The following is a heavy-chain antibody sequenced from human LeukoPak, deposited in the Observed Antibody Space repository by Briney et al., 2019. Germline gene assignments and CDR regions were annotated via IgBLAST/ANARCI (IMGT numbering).Heavy chain of an antibody. CDR2: IRFDGSNQ. V-gene: IGHV3-30*02. Sequence: GGSLRLSCAASGFTFSSYGMHWVRQAPGKGLEWVAFIRFDGSNQYYADFVKGRFTISRDNSKNTLYLQMNSLRAEDTAVYYCAKVGDSSSATFDYWGQGTLVTVSS. CDR3: AKVGDSSSATFDY. D-gene: IGHD6-19*01. CDR1: GFTFSSYG. J-gene: IGHJ4*02.